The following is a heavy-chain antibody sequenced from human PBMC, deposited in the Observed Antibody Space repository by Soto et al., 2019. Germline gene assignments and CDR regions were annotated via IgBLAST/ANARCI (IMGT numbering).Heavy chain of an antibody. D-gene: IGHD1-1*01. CDR1: GDFISSGGYS. V-gene: IGHV4-31*03. Sequence: SETLSLTCTVSGDFISSGGYSWSWIRQHPGKGLEWIGYIYNSGSTYYNPSLKSRVTILVDTSKNQLSLKLSSVTAADTAVYYCAKGTTTEKVDSWGHGILVTVSS. J-gene: IGHJ5*01. CDR3: AKGTTTEKVDS. CDR2: IYNSGST.